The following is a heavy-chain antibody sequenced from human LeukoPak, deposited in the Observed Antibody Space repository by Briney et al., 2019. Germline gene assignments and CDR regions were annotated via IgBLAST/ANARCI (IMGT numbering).Heavy chain of an antibody. CDR3: ARAPVVVTAPHGAFDI. V-gene: IGHV4-61*08. Sequence: SQTLSLTCTASGGSISSGGYYWSWIRQHPGKGLEWIGYIYYSGSTNYNPSLKSRVTISVDTSKNQFSLKLSSVTAADTAVYYCARAPVVVTAPHGAFDIWGQGTMVTVSS. J-gene: IGHJ3*02. D-gene: IGHD2-21*02. CDR2: IYYSGST. CDR1: GGSISSGGYY.